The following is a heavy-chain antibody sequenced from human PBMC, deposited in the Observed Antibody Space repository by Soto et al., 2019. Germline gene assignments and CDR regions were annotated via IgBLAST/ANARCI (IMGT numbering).Heavy chain of an antibody. V-gene: IGHV4-34*01. Sequence: PSETLSLTCAGYGGSFSGYYWTWIRQPPGTGLEWIGEINHSGSTNYNPSLKSRVTISVDTSKNQFSLKLTSVTAADTAVDYCARDKITGLFDYWGQGTLVTVSS. D-gene: IGHD2-8*02. CDR1: GGSFSGYY. J-gene: IGHJ4*02. CDR3: ARDKITGLFDY. CDR2: INHSGST.